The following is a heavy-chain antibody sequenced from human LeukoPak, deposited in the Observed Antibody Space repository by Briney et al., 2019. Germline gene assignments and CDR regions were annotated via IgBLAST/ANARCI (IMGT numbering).Heavy chain of an antibody. J-gene: IGHJ4*02. V-gene: IGHV4-31*03. D-gene: IGHD2-15*01. CDR3: ARRFCSGGTCPWGFDS. CDR2: IYYSGST. CDR1: GGSISSGGYF. Sequence: SQTLSLTCTVSGGSISSGGYFWSWIRQHPGKGLEWIGYIYYSGSTYYNPSLKSRVTISVDTSKRQFSLRLSSVTAADTAVYYCARRFCSGGTCPWGFDSWGQGTLLIVSS.